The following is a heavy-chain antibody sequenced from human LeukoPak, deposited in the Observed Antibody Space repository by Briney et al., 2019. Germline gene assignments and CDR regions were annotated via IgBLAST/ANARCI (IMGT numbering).Heavy chain of an antibody. CDR3: ASDYYDSSGFLPDAFDI. Sequence: PGGSLRLSCAASGFTFSRYWMSWVRQAPGKGLEWVANIKQDGSEKYYVDSVKGRFTISRDNAKNSLYLQMNSLRAEDTAVYYCASDYYDSSGFLPDAFDIWGQGTMVIVSS. V-gene: IGHV3-7*01. CDR2: IKQDGSEK. J-gene: IGHJ3*02. D-gene: IGHD3-22*01. CDR1: GFTFSRYW.